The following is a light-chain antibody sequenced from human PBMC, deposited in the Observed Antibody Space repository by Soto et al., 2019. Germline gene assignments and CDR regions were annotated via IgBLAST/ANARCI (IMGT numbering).Light chain of an antibody. CDR1: QSVSSY. CDR2: DAS. V-gene: IGKV3-11*01. J-gene: IGKJ4*01. CDR3: QQRSNWPLT. Sequence: EIVLTQSPATLSLSRGDGNTLXNRASQSVSSYLAWYQQKPGQAPRLLIYDASNRATGIPARFSGSGSGTDFTLTISSLEPEDFAVYYCQQRSNWPLTFGGGTKVDIK.